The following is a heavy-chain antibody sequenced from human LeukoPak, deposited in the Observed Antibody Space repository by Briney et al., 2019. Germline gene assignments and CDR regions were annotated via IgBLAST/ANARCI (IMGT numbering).Heavy chain of an antibody. J-gene: IGHJ4*02. V-gene: IGHV5-51*01. Sequence: GESLKISCKGSGYCFTSYWIGWVRQMPGKGLEWMGIVYPGDSDTKYSPSFQGQVTFSADKSISTSFLQWNSLKASDTAMYYCARHDSTLATNYWGQGTLVTVSS. CDR3: ARHDSTLATNY. D-gene: IGHD5-12*01. CDR2: VYPGDSDT. CDR1: GYCFTSYW.